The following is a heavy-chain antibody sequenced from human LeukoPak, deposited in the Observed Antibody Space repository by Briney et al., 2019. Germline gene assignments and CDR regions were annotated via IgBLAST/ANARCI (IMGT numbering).Heavy chain of an antibody. CDR2: ISGSGGST. V-gene: IGHV3-23*01. CDR3: AKSSGYEHTYGDFPGAFDY. D-gene: IGHD4-17*01. Sequence: PGGSLRLSCAASGFTFSRYAMSWVRQAPGKGLEWVSVISGSGGSTYYADSVKGRFTISRDNSKNTLYLQMNSLRAEDTAVYYCAKSSGYEHTYGDFPGAFDYWGQGTLVTVSS. CDR1: GFTFSRYA. J-gene: IGHJ4*02.